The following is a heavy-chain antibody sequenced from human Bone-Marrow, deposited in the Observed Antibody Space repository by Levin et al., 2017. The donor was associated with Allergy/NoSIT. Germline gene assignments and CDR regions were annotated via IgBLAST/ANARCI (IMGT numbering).Heavy chain of an antibody. V-gene: IGHV1-69*01. CDR2: IIPIFGTA. CDR3: ARGLGYCSGGSCGAHYYYYYGMDV. Sequence: KISCKASGGTFSSYAISWVRQAPGQGLEWMGGIIPIFGTANYAQKFQGRVTITADESTSTAYMELSSLRSEDTAVYYCARGLGYCSGGSCGAHYYYYYGMDVWGQGTTVTVSS. D-gene: IGHD2-15*01. CDR1: GGTFSSYA. J-gene: IGHJ6*02.